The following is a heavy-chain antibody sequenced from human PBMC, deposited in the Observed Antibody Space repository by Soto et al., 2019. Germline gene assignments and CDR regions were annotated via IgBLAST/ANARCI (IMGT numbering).Heavy chain of an antibody. D-gene: IGHD2-15*01. J-gene: IGHJ4*02. Sequence: GASVKVSCKASGYTFTGYYMHWVRQAPGQGLEWMGWINPNSGGTNYAQKFQGRVTMTRDTSISTAYMELSRLRSDDTAVYYCASTICSGGSCYSYDYWGQGALVTVSS. CDR1: GYTFTGYY. CDR3: ASTICSGGSCYSYDY. V-gene: IGHV1-2*02. CDR2: INPNSGGT.